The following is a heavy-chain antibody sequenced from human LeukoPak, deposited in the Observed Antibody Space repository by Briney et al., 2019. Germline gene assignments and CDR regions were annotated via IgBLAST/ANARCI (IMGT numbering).Heavy chain of an antibody. CDR2: IYYSGST. CDR3: ARAYRRFYYYGSGSWYY. J-gene: IGHJ4*02. V-gene: IGHV4-59*12. CDR1: GGSISSYY. Sequence: SETLSLTCTVSGGSISSYYWSWIRQPPGKGLEWIGYIYYSGSTNYNPSLKSRVTISVDTSKNQFSLKLSSVTAADTAVYYCARAYRRFYYYGSGSWYYWGQGTLVTVSS. D-gene: IGHD3-10*01.